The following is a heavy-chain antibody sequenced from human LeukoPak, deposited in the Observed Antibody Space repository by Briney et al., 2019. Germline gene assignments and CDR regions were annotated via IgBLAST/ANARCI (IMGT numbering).Heavy chain of an antibody. CDR2: INPSGGST. J-gene: IGHJ5*02. D-gene: IGHD3-10*01. V-gene: IGHV1-46*01. CDR1: GYTFTSYY. Sequence: GASVKVSCKASGYTFTSYYMHWVRQAPGQGLEWRGIINPSGGSTSYAQKFQGRVTMTRDMSTSTVYMELSRVRYEETAVYYCARTTYGSGSYYNVSNWFDPWAREPWSPSPQ. CDR3: ARTTYGSGSYYNVSNWFDP.